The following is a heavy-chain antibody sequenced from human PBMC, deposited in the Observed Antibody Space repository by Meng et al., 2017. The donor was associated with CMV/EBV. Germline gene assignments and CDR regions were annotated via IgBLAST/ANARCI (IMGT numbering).Heavy chain of an antibody. CDR3: ARGGGGEWELLHYFDY. J-gene: IGHJ4*02. CDR2: INHSGST. CDR1: GGSFSGYY. Sequence: QVQLQQWGSGLLKPSETRPLTCAVYGGSFSGYYWSWIRQPPGKGLEWIGEINHSGSTNYNPSLKSRVTISVDTSKNQFSLKLSSVTAADTAVYYCARGGGGEWELLHYFDYWGQGTLVTVSS. D-gene: IGHD1-26*01. V-gene: IGHV4-34*01.